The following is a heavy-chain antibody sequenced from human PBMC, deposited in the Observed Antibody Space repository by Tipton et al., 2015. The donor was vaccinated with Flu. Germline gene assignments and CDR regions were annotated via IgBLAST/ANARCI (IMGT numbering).Heavy chain of an antibody. CDR2: ISTSGST. J-gene: IGHJ3*01. D-gene: IGHD6-13*01. V-gene: IGHV4-4*07. Sequence: TLSLTCTVSGGSISTSYWSWIRQPAGKGLEWIGRISTSGSTNYNASLESRVTLSRDTSKNHISLRLTSATAADTALYYCARDGDSSSWSDAFDVWGQGTLVTVSS. CDR1: GGSISTSY. CDR3: ARDGDSSSWSDAFDV.